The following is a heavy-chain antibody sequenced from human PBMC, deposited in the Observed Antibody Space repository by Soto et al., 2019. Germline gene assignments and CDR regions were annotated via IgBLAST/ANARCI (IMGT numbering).Heavy chain of an antibody. D-gene: IGHD3-16*01. V-gene: IGHV2-5*01. Sequence: SGPTLVNPTQTLTLTCTFSGSSLSTTGVGVSWIRQPPGKALEWLALIYWHDDKRYSPSLESRLTITKDTSKNQVVLTVTNVDPVHTATYYCAHRGGATVGLYYFDYWGPGAMVTVYS. CDR1: GSSLSTTGVG. CDR2: IYWHDDK. CDR3: AHRGGATVGLYYFDY. J-gene: IGHJ4*02.